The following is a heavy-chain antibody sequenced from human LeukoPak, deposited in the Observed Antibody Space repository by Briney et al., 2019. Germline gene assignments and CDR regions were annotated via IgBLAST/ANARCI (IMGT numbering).Heavy chain of an antibody. D-gene: IGHD1-26*01. CDR3: ARVATTQYYFDY. J-gene: IGHJ4*02. Sequence: GSLRLSCAASGFIFSRYNMNWVRQAPGKGLEWVSSISGSSSYIYYADSVKGRFTIFRGNAKNSLYLQMNSLRAEDTAVYYCARVATTQYYFDYWGQGTLVTVSS. V-gene: IGHV3-21*01. CDR1: GFIFSRYN. CDR2: ISGSSSYI.